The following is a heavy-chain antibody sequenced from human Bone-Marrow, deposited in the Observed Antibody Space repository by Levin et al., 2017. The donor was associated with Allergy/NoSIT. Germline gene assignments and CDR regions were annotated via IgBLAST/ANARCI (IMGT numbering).Heavy chain of an antibody. V-gene: IGHV4-39*01. CDR2: IKYSGNT. J-gene: IGHJ4*02. D-gene: IGHD6-19*01. CDR3: ARHIAVSGAGGRPFDF. CDR1: GGSIITTSNF. Sequence: SQTLSLTCTVSGGSIITTSNFWAWIRQPPGKGLEWIASIKYSGNTFYYPSLQSRLTISLDTSRNQFSLKLNSVTAADTAVYYCARHIAVSGAGGRPFDFWGQGTLVTVSS.